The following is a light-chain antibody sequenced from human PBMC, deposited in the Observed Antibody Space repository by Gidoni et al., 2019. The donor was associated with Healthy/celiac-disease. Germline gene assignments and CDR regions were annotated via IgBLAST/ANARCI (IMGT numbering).Light chain of an antibody. CDR2: GAS. V-gene: IGKV3-15*01. J-gene: IGKJ4*01. CDR3: QQYNNWPPVT. Sequence: VLTHSPAPLSVSPGERATLSCRASQSVSSNLAWYQQKPGQAPRLLIYGASTRATGSPARCSGSGSGTEFTLTISSLQSEDFAVYYCQQYNNWPPVTFGGGTKVEIK. CDR1: QSVSSN.